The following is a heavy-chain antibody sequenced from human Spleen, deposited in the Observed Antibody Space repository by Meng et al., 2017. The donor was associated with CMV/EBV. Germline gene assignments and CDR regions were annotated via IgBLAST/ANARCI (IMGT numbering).Heavy chain of an antibody. CDR2: ISGSGGST. J-gene: IGHJ6*02. D-gene: IGHD3-3*01. V-gene: IGHV3-23*01. Sequence: GESLKISCAASGFTFSSYWMHWVRQAPGKGLEWVSAISGSGGSTYYADSVKGRFTISRDNSKNTLYLQMNSLRAEDTAVYYCARYDFWSGTENGMDVWGQGTTVTVSS. CDR3: ARYDFWSGTENGMDV. CDR1: GFTFSSYW.